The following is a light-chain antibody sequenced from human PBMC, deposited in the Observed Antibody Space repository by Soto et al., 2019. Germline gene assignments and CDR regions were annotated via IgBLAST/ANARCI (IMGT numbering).Light chain of an antibody. V-gene: IGLV2-11*01. CDR2: DVD. J-gene: IGLJ1*01. CDR3: WSYAGSYTLYA. CDR1: NSDVGNYNY. Sequence: SVLTQPRSVSGSPGQSVTSSGTGTNSDVGNYNYVSWFQQYPGKAPKLMIYDVDKRPSGVPDRFSGSKSGNTASLTISGLQADDEADYYCWSYAGSYTLYAFGTGTKVTVL.